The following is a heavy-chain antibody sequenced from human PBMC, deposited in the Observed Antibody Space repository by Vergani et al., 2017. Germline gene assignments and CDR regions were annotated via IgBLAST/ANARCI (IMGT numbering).Heavy chain of an antibody. CDR3: ARGGLSSGWYYAFDI. V-gene: IGHV4-61*02. CDR1: GGSISSGSYY. Sequence: QVQLQESGPGLVKPSQTLSLTCTVSGGSISSGSYYWSWIRQPAGKGLEWIGRIYTSGSTNYNPSLKSRVTISVDTSKNQFSLKLSSVTAAVTAVYYCARGGLSSGWYYAFDIWGQGTMVTVSS. J-gene: IGHJ3*02. CDR2: IYTSGST. D-gene: IGHD6-19*01.